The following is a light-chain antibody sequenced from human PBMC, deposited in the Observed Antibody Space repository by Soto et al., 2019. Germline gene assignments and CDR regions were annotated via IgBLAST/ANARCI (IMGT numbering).Light chain of an antibody. CDR1: QNVDTKY. CDR3: QQYGSLSWT. Sequence: EIVWTRCPGPLSLSPWARSALSGETSQNVDTKYLAWYQLKPGQAPRLIIFGASGRATGIPDRFSGSGSGTDFTLIISRLEPEDFAVYYCQQYGSLSWTFGQGTKVDIK. J-gene: IGKJ1*01. V-gene: IGKV3-20*01. CDR2: GAS.